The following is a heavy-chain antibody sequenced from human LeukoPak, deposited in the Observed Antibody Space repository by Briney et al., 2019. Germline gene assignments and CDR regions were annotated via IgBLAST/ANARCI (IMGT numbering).Heavy chain of an antibody. V-gene: IGHV1-2*02. D-gene: IGHD1-26*01. Sequence: GASVKVSCKASGYTFTGYYMHWVRQAPGQGLEWMGWINPNSGGTNYAQKFQGRVTMTRDTSISTAYMELSRLRSDDTAVYYCAREEIIVGVTTGNWFDPWGQGTLVTVSS. CDR1: GYTFTGYY. CDR3: AREEIIVGVTTGNWFDP. J-gene: IGHJ5*02. CDR2: INPNSGGT.